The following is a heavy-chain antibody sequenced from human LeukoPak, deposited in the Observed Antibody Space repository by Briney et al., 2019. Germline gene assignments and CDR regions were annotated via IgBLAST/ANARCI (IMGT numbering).Heavy chain of an antibody. Sequence: GGSLRLSCAASGFTFSSYAMHWVRQAPGKGQEWVAVISYDGSNKYYADSVKGRFTISRDNSKNTLYLQMNSLRAEDTAVYYCARDLVDVYGVLDYWGQGTLVTVSS. D-gene: IGHD4-17*01. J-gene: IGHJ4*02. CDR1: GFTFSSYA. CDR2: ISYDGSNK. CDR3: ARDLVDVYGVLDY. V-gene: IGHV3-30*04.